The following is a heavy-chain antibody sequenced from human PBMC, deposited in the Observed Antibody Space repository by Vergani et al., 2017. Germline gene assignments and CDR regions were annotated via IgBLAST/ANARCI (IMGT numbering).Heavy chain of an antibody. Sequence: QITLKESGPTLVKPTQTLTLTCTFSGFSLSTSGVGLGWIRQPPGKALEWLALIYWDDDKRYSPSLKSRLNITKDTSKNQVVLTMTNMDPVDTATYYCAHRLGYCSGGSCYHLFDDWGQGTLVTVS. J-gene: IGHJ4*02. V-gene: IGHV2-5*02. D-gene: IGHD2-15*01. CDR2: IYWDDDK. CDR3: AHRLGYCSGGSCYHLFDD. CDR1: GFSLSTSGVG.